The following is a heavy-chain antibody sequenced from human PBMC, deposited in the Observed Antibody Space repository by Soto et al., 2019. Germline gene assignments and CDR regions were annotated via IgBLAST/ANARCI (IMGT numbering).Heavy chain of an antibody. Sequence: GGSLRLSCSASGFTFSSYAMHWVRQAPGKGLEYVSAISSNGGSTYYADSVKGRFTISRDNSKNTLYLQMSRLRAEDTAVYYCVKGPGAFGYDDAFDIWGQGTMVTVSS. J-gene: IGHJ3*02. V-gene: IGHV3-64D*06. CDR1: GFTFSSYA. CDR3: VKGPGAFGYDDAFDI. CDR2: ISSNGGST. D-gene: IGHD5-12*01.